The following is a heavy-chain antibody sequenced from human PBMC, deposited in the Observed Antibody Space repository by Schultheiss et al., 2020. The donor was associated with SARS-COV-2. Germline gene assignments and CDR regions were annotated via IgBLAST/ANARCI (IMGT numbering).Heavy chain of an antibody. J-gene: IGHJ6*02. CDR2: INHSGST. Sequence: GSLRLSCAVYGGSFSGYYWSWIRQPPGKGLEWIGEINHSGSTNYNPSLKSRVTISVDTSKNQFSLKLSSVTAADTAVYYCAGGYGYSYGFYGVDVWGQGTTVTVSS. D-gene: IGHD1-26*01. CDR1: GGSFSGYY. V-gene: IGHV4-34*01. CDR3: AGGYGYSYGFYGVDV.